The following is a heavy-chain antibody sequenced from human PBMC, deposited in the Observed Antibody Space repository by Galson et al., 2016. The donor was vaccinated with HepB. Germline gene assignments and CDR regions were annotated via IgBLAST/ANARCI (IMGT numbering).Heavy chain of an antibody. V-gene: IGHV1-3*01. CDR1: GYTFTSHT. CDR2: INAGNGNT. D-gene: IGHD2-21*01. J-gene: IGHJ6*02. Sequence: SVKVSCKASGYTFTSHTIHWVRQAPGQRLEWMGWINAGNGNTKYSQNFQGRVTITRDTSASTAYMELSSLRSEDTAVYYCARPIGYFYAMDVWGQGTPVTVSS. CDR3: ARPIGYFYAMDV.